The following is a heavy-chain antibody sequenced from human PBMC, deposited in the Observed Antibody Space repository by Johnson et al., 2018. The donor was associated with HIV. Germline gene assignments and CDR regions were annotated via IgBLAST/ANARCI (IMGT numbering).Heavy chain of an antibody. CDR3: ARSVNAGRPFDI. V-gene: IGHV3-30-3*01. CDR2: ISYDGNNK. Sequence: QVQLVESGGGVVQPGRSLRLSCAACEFTFSRFAMHWVRQAPGKGLEWVAVISYDGNNKYYTDSVKGRFTVSRDNAKNSFYLQMNSLRAEDTAVYYCARSVNAGRPFDIWGQGTLVTVSS. D-gene: IGHD2-8*01. J-gene: IGHJ3*02. CDR1: EFTFSRFA.